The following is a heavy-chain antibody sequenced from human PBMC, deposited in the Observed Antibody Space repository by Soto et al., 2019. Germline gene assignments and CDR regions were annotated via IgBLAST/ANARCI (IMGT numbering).Heavy chain of an antibody. J-gene: IGHJ3*02. Sequence: GGSPRLSCAASGLPVSDSTLHWVRQASGKGLEWVGRIRSKANSYATTYAASVKDRFIISRDDSKNTAYLQMNSLKTEDTAAYFCASDYHPAFDIWGRGTMVTVSS. D-gene: IGHD4-17*01. V-gene: IGHV3-73*01. CDR1: GLPVSDST. CDR2: IRSKANSYAT. CDR3: ASDYHPAFDI.